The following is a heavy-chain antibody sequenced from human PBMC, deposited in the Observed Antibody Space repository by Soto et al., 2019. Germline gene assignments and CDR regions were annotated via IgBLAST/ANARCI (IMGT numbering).Heavy chain of an antibody. J-gene: IGHJ4*02. D-gene: IGHD6-13*01. CDR2: IDPSDSYT. CDR3: ARHPTYIAAAGLADY. CDR1: GYSFTSYW. V-gene: IGHV5-10-1*01. Sequence: PGESLKISCKGSGYSFTSYWISWVRQMPGKGLEWMGRIDPSDSYTNYSPSFQGHVTISADKSISTAYLQWSSLKASDTAMYYCARHPTYIAAAGLADYWGQGTLVTVSS.